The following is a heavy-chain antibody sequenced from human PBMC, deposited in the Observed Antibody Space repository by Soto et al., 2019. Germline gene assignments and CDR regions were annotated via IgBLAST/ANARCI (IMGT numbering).Heavy chain of an antibody. CDR1: GFTFSTYA. CDR2: ISSTGGST. CDR3: AKGGTVVHTWFDP. D-gene: IGHD2-2*01. Sequence: GGSLRLSCAASGFTFSTYAMSWVRQAPEKGLEWVSTISSTGGSTYYADSVKGRFTISRDNSKNTLFLQVISLGAEDTAVYYCAKGGTVVHTWFDPWGQGTLVTSPQ. V-gene: IGHV3-23*01. J-gene: IGHJ5*02.